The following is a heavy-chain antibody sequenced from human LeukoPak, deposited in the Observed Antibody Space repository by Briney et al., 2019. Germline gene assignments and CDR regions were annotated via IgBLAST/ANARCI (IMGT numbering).Heavy chain of an antibody. D-gene: IGHD6-19*01. CDR1: GGSLSNYY. CDR3: VRESYSSGWYGIIDY. J-gene: IGHJ4*02. V-gene: IGHV4-59*01. CDR2: IYYSGNT. Sequence: PSETLSLTCTVSGGSLSNYYWSWIRQPPGKGLEWIGYIYYSGNTNYNPSLKSRVTISVDTSKNQFSLKLSSVTAADTAVYYCVRESYSSGWYGIIDYWGQGTLVTVSS.